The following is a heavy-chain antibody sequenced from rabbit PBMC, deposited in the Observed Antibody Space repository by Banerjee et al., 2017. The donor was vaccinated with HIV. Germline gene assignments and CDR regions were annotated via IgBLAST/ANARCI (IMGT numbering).Heavy chain of an antibody. J-gene: IGHJ4*01. CDR1: ASDISSYS. D-gene: IGHD6-1*01. Sequence: QEQLEESGGDLVKPEGSLTLTCTASASDISSYSIGWVRQAPGKGLEWIACIIGGSSGTTYYASWAKGRFTIPKTSSTTVTLQMTSLTAADTATYFCARDGAGYAGYGYARLWGPGTLVTVS. CDR3: ARDGAGYAGYGYARL. CDR2: IIGGSSGTT. V-gene: IGHV1S45*01.